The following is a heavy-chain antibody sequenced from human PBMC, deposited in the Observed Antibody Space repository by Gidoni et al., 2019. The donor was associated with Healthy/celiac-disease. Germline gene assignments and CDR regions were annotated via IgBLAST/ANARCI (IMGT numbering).Heavy chain of an antibody. CDR3: ARSYYYDSSGYFDY. CDR1: GYPFTSYY. CDR2: INPNGGST. V-gene: IGHV1-46*01. D-gene: IGHD3-22*01. Sequence: QVQLMQSGAAMKKPRASMTVSCKASGYPFTSYYMHWVRQAPGQGLEWMGIINPNGGSTRYTQKFQGRVTMTRDTSTNTVYMEVNSLRSEDTAVYYCARSYYYDSSGYFDYWGQGTLVTVSS. J-gene: IGHJ4*02.